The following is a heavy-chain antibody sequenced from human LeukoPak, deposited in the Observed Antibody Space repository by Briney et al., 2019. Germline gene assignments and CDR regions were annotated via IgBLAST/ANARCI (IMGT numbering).Heavy chain of an antibody. V-gene: IGHV3-48*03. CDR1: GFTFSIFG. CDR2: ISSSVSTI. Sequence: GSETLLCAPCGFTFSIFGISCGSLYSGDWLEWVLYISSSVSTIYYADSVKGRFTISRDNAKNSLYLQMNSLRADDTAVYYCAGGSGSLIDFWGQGTLATVSS. D-gene: IGHD5-12*01. J-gene: IGHJ4*02. CDR3: AGGSGSLIDF.